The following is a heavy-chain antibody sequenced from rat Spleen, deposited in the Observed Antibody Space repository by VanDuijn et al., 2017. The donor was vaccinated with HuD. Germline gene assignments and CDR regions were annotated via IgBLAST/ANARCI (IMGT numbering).Heavy chain of an antibody. CDR3: ARLTTVVDSFDY. CDR2: ISYDGSST. Sequence: EVQLVESGGGLVQPGRSLKLSCAASGFTFSDYYMAWVRQAPTKGLEWVATISYDGSSTYYPDSVKGRFTISRDNAKSSLYLQMNSLTSEDTATYYCARLTTVVDSFDYWGQGVMVTVSS. D-gene: IGHD1-1*01. V-gene: IGHV5-29*01. CDR1: GFTFSDYY. J-gene: IGHJ2*01.